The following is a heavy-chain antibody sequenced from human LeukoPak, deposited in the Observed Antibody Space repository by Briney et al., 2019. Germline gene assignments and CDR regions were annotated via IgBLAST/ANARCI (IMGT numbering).Heavy chain of an antibody. D-gene: IGHD2-15*01. Sequence: ASVKVSCKASGYTFTGYYMHWVRQAPGQGLEWMGWINPNSGGTNYAQKFQGRVTITADESTSTAYMELSSLRSEDTAVYYCARGRSATAFDIWGQGTMVTVSS. J-gene: IGHJ3*02. V-gene: IGHV1-2*02. CDR2: INPNSGGT. CDR1: GYTFTGYY. CDR3: ARGRSATAFDI.